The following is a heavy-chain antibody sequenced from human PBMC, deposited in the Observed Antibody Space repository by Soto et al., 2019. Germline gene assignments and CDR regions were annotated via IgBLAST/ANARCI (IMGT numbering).Heavy chain of an antibody. V-gene: IGHV4-34*01. CDR2: INHSGST. D-gene: IGHD5-12*01. Sequence: PSETLSLTCAVYGGSFSGYYWSWIRQPPGKGLEWIGEINHSGSTNYNPSLKSRVTISVDTSKNQFSLKLSSVTAADTAVYYCARGKRGYRHWFALWGQGTLVTVSA. J-gene: IGHJ5*02. CDR1: GGSFSGYY. CDR3: ARGKRGYRHWFAL.